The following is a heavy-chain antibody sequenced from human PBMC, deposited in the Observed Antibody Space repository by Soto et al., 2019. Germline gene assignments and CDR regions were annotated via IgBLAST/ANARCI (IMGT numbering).Heavy chain of an antibody. CDR1: GFTLSRHA. D-gene: IGHD4-17*01. J-gene: IGHJ5*02. CDR2: ISYDGSTT. V-gene: IGHV3-30-3*01. CDR3: ARHLASTVTTSDWFDP. Sequence: PXGSLRLSCAASGFTLSRHAMHGVRQAPGKGLEWLSIISYDGSTTYYADSVKGRFTISRDNSKNTLYLQMNSLRGDDTAVYFCARHLASTVTTSDWFDPWGQGTLVTVSS.